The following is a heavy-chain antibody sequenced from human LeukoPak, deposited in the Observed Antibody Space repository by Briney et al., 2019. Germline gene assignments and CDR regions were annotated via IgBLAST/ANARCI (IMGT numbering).Heavy chain of an antibody. Sequence: PGGSLRLSCAASGFTFSNFAMHWVRQAPGKGLEWVAVISYDGSIKYYADSVKGRFTISRDSAKNTVYLQMNSLRAEDTAVYYCARVGEHYGDYVDFDYWGQGTLVTVSS. CDR1: GFTFSNFA. J-gene: IGHJ4*02. V-gene: IGHV3-30-3*01. D-gene: IGHD4-17*01. CDR2: ISYDGSIK. CDR3: ARVGEHYGDYVDFDY.